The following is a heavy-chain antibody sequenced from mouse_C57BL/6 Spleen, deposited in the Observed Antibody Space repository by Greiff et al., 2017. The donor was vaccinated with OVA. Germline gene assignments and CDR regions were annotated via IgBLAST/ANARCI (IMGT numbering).Heavy chain of an antibody. J-gene: IGHJ4*01. CDR1: GFTFSSYA. CDR3: TRDRDHYYGSGLMDY. D-gene: IGHD1-1*01. V-gene: IGHV5-9-1*02. CDR2: ISSGGDYI. Sequence: EVMLVESGEGLVKPGGSLTLSCAASGFTFSSYAMSWVRQTPEKRLEWVAYISSGGDYIYYADTVKGRFTISRDNARNTLYLQMSSLKSEDTAMYYCTRDRDHYYGSGLMDYWGQGTSVTVSS.